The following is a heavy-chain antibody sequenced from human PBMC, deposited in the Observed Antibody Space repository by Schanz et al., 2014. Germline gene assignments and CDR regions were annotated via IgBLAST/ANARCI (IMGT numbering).Heavy chain of an antibody. CDR1: GFTFSSYA. CDR3: AKVGPYSGSLGAFDI. D-gene: IGHD1-26*01. Sequence: EVQLVESGGVVVHPGGSLRLSCAASGFTFSSYAMSWVRQAPGKGLEWVSAITDSGGSTYYADSVKGRFTISRDNSKNTLYLQMNSLRAEDSAVYYCAKVGPYSGSLGAFDIWGQGTMVTVSS. CDR2: ITDSGGST. J-gene: IGHJ3*02. V-gene: IGHV3-23*04.